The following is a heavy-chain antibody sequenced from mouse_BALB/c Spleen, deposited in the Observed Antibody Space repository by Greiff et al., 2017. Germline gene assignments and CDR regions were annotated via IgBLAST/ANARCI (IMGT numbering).Heavy chain of an antibody. CDR3: ARCDGYYDAWFAY. J-gene: IGHJ3*01. V-gene: IGHV3-8*02. CDR2: ISYSGST. D-gene: IGHD2-3*01. CDR1: GDSITSGY. Sequence: EVQRVESGPSLVKPSQTLSLTCSVTGDSITSGYWNWIRKFPGNKLEYMGYISYSGSTYYNPSLKSRISITRDTSKNQYYLQLNSVTTEDTATYYCARCDGYYDAWFAYWGQGTLVTVSA.